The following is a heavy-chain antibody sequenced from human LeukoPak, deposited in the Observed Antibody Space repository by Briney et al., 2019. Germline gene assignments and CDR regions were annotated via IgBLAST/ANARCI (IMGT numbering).Heavy chain of an antibody. CDR2: ISATNT. J-gene: IGHJ3*02. V-gene: IGHV3-23*01. Sequence: PGGSLRLSCAASGFTFRTNAMSWVRQAPGKGLEWVSAISATNTHHADAVKGRFTISRDDSKNTVYLHMNSLTAEDRAVYYCVKEHVDRGFTRSFEIWGQGTVVTVSS. D-gene: IGHD3-10*01. CDR1: GFTFRTNA. CDR3: VKEHVDRGFTRSFEI.